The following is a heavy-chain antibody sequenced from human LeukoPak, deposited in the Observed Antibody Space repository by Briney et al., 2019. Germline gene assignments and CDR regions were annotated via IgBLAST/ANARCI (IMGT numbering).Heavy chain of an antibody. CDR1: GLTFSVYY. CDR3: ASSRYSRGYSFDY. CDR2: ISSSSSYT. D-gene: IGHD3-22*01. V-gene: IGHV3-11*06. Sequence: GGSLRLSCAAAGLTFSVYYISWIRQAPGKGLEWVSYISSSSSYTNYADSVKGRFTISRDNAKNSLYLQMNSLRAEGTAVYHCASSRYSRGYSFDYWGQGTLVTVSS. J-gene: IGHJ4*02.